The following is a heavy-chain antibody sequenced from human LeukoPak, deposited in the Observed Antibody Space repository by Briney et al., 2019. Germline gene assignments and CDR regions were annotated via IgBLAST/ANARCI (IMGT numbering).Heavy chain of an antibody. D-gene: IGHD3-10*01. CDR2: IYYRVTS. V-gene: IGHV4-59*01. Sequence: PSETLSLTCTVSGDSIRNYYWTWIRQPPGKGLEWIGYIYYRVTSDYNPSLKSRVTMSVDMSTRQISLKLSSVTAADTAVYYCARAVGGDGSGSLWGPGTLVTVSS. J-gene: IGHJ4*02. CDR3: ARAVGGDGSGSL. CDR1: GDSIRNYY.